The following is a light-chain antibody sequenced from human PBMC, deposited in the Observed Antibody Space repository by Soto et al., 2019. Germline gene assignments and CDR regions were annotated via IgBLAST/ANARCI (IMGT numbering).Light chain of an antibody. CDR1: QTITTW. Sequence: DIQMTQSPSTLSASVGDRVTITCRASQTITTWLAWYQQKPGKAPKVLIYDASTLESGVPSRFSGSGFGTEFSLTISSLQPDDFASYYCQQYNTLSGTFGQGTKVDIK. V-gene: IGKV1-5*01. J-gene: IGKJ1*01. CDR3: QQYNTLSGT. CDR2: DAS.